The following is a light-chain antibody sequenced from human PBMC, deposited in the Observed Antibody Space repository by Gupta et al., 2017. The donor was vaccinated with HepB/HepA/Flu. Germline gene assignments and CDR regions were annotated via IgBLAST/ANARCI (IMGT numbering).Light chain of an antibody. CDR2: EVS. V-gene: IGLV2-23*02. J-gene: IGLJ1*01. CDR3: CSYAGSSTYV. Sequence: SPPPPPGSGAGAPWQPITLSCTGTSSDVGSYNLVSWYQQHPGKAPKLMIYEVSKRSSGVSNRFSGSKSGNTASLTISGLQAEDEADYYCCSYAGSSTYVFGTGTKVTVL. CDR1: SSDVGSYNL.